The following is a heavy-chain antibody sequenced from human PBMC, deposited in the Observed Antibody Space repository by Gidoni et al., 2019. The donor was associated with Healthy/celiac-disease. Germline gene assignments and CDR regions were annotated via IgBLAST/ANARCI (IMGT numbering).Heavy chain of an antibody. CDR1: GSTFRSYG. Sequence: QVQLVESGGGVVQPGRSLRLSCAASGSTFRSYGMLWVRQAPGKGLEWVAVLSYDGSNKYYADSVKCRFTISRDNSKNTLYLQMNSLRADDTAVYYCAKDLCSGGSCFLDYWGQGTLVTVSS. J-gene: IGHJ4*02. V-gene: IGHV3-30*18. CDR3: AKDLCSGGSCFLDY. CDR2: LSYDGSNK. D-gene: IGHD2-15*01.